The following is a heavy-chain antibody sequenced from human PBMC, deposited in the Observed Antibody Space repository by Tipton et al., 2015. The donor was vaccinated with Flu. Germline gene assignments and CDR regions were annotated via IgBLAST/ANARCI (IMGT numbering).Heavy chain of an antibody. Sequence: TLSLTCTVSGGSISSYYWSWIRQPARKGLEWIGRIYTSGSTNYNPSLKSRVTMSVDTSKNQFSLKLSSVTAAGTAVYYCARVLEKRGWYALSFDYWGQGTLVTVSS. D-gene: IGHD6-19*01. CDR3: ARVLEKRGWYALSFDY. J-gene: IGHJ4*02. CDR1: GGSISSYY. V-gene: IGHV4-4*07. CDR2: IYTSGST.